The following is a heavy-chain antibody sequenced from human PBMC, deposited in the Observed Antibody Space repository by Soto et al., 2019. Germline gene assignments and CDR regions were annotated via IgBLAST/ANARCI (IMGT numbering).Heavy chain of an antibody. D-gene: IGHD2-8*02. Sequence: SETLSLTCTVSGGSISSYYWSWIRQSPGKGLEWIGYIYYSGITDYNPSLKSRVTISVDTSKSQFSLKLSSVTAADTAVYYCARGGGVYYFDYWGQGTLVTLSS. CDR1: GGSISSYY. CDR2: IYYSGIT. V-gene: IGHV4-59*01. J-gene: IGHJ4*02. CDR3: ARGGGVYYFDY.